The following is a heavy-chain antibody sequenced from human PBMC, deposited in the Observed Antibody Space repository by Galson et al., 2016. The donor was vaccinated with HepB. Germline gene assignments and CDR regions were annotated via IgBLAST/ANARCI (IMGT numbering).Heavy chain of an antibody. CDR3: ARESLYCSGGNCYSPLGDY. D-gene: IGHD2-15*01. CDR2: ISVDIGNT. CDR1: GYTFINYG. Sequence: SVKVSCKASGYTFINYGISWVRQAPGQGLEWMGWISVDIGNTNYAQKLKDRVTMTTDTSTNTAYMQLRSLRSDDTAVYYCARESLYCSGGNCYSPLGDYWGQGTLVTVSS. J-gene: IGHJ4*02. V-gene: IGHV1-18*04.